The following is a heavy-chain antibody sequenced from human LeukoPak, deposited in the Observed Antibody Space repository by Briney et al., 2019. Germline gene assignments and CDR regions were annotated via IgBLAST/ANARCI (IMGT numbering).Heavy chain of an antibody. D-gene: IGHD3-22*01. CDR2: INANSGDT. J-gene: IGHJ4*02. V-gene: IGHV1-2*02. Sequence: ASVKVSCQASGYTFTGYYMHWVRQAPGQGLEWMGWINANSGDTKYAQKFQGRVTMTRDTSISTAYMELSRLRSDDTAMYYCAREISGYSDYWGQGPLLTVSS. CDR1: GYTFTGYY. CDR3: AREISGYSDY.